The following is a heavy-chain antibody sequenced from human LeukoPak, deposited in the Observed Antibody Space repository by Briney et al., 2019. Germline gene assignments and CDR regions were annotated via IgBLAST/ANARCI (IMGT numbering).Heavy chain of an antibody. CDR2: FSGGDGST. CDR1: GFTFMRSG. V-gene: IGHV3-23*01. J-gene: IGHJ4*02. CDR3: TKWNCYADY. D-gene: IGHD2-2*01. Sequence: GGSLRLSCAASGFTFMRSGVTWVRQAPGKGLEWVSGFSGGDGSTHYADSVKGRFTISRDYSENTAFLQTNSPGAEDTAVYYGTKWNCYADYWGQGTLVTVSS.